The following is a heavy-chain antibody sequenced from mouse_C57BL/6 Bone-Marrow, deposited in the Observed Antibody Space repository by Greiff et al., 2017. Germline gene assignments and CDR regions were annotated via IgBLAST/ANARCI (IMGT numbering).Heavy chain of an antibody. Sequence: EVQRVESGGGLVKPGGSLKLSCAASGFTFSDYGMPWVRQAPEKGLEWVAYISSGSSTIYYADTVKGRFTISRDNAKNTLFLQMTSLRSEDTAMYYCAGWIYCYGRSYGGYYDVWGTGTTVTVSA. J-gene: IGHJ1*03. CDR3: AGWIYCYGRSYGGYYDV. CDR2: ISSGSSTI. CDR1: GFTFSDYG. D-gene: IGHD1-1*01. V-gene: IGHV5-17*01.